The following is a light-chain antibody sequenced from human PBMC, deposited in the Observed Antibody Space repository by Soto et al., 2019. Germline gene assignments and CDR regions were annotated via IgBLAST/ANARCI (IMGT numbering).Light chain of an antibody. J-gene: IGKJ4*01. V-gene: IGKV3D-20*02. CDR3: QQRSNWPLT. Sequence: EIVMTQSPATLSVSPGERATLSCRASQSVSSNFLAWYQQKPGQAPRLLIYGASNKATGIPARFSGSGSGTDFTLTINSLEPEDFAVYYCQQRSNWPLTFGGGTKVDIK. CDR1: QSVSSNF. CDR2: GAS.